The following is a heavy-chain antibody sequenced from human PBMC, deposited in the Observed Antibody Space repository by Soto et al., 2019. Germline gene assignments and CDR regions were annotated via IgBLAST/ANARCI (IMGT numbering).Heavy chain of an antibody. J-gene: IGHJ4*02. CDR2: IYYSGNP. V-gene: IGHV4-30-2*03. D-gene: IGHD6-13*01. CDR3: ARHSSSWPISDY. CDR1: GYTISTGGYT. Sequence: SETLSLTCDVSGYTISTGGYTWAWIRQPPGKALEWIGHIYYSGNPNYNPSLKSRVSISVDTSKNQFSLKLSSVTAADTAVYYCARHSSSWPISDYWGQGTLVTVSS.